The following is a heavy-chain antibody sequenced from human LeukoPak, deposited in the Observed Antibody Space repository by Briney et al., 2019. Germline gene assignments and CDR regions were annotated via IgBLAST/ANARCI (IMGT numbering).Heavy chain of an antibody. J-gene: IGHJ4*02. CDR2: IHYSGTN. CDR1: GGSVSSYY. V-gene: IGHV4-59*02. Sequence: SETLSFTCTVSGGSVSSYYWTWIRQPPGKGLEWIGYIHYSGTNDYNPSLRSRVTMSVDTSENQFSLRLRSVTAADTAVYYCAKYDTSGYLDYWGQGTLVTVSS. CDR3: AKYDTSGYLDY. D-gene: IGHD3-22*01.